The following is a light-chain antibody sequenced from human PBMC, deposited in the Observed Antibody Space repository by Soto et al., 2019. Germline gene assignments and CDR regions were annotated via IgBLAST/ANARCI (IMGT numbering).Light chain of an antibody. CDR3: QQYNTFYS. J-gene: IGKJ2*03. Sequence: EIVMTQSPATLSVSPGERATLSCRASQSVSSNLAWYQQQKPGQAPRLLIYDASTRATGIPVRFSGGGSGTEFTLTISSLQSEDFAVYYCQQYNTFYSFGQGTKLEIK. V-gene: IGKV3-15*01. CDR2: DAS. CDR1: QSVSSN.